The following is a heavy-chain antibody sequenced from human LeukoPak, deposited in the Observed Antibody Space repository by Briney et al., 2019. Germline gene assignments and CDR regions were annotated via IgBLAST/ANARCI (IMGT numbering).Heavy chain of an antibody. V-gene: IGHV3-30*04. CDR3: VRDPRYYDFWSGYGYGMDV. J-gene: IGHJ6*02. CDR1: GFTFSSYA. CDR2: ISYDGSNK. Sequence: GGSLRLSCAASGFTFSSYAMHWVRQAPGKGLEWVAVISYDGSNKYYADSVKGRFTISRDNSKNTLYLQMNSLRAEDTAVYYCVRDPRYYDFWSGYGYGMDVWGQGTTVTVSS. D-gene: IGHD3-3*01.